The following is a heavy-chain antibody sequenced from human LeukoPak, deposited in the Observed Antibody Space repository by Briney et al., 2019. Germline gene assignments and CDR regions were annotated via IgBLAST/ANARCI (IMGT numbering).Heavy chain of an antibody. V-gene: IGHV4-38-2*02. CDR1: GYSISSGYY. J-gene: IGHJ2*01. CDR2: ISHSGSP. Sequence: PSETLSLTCTVSGYSISSGYYWGWIRQPPGKGLEWIGSISHSGSPYYNPSLKSRVTISVHTSKNQFSLKLRSVTAADTAVYYCARDPVVPATSMQFDWYFDLWGRGTLVTVSS. CDR3: ARDPVVPATSMQFDWYFDL. D-gene: IGHD2-15*01.